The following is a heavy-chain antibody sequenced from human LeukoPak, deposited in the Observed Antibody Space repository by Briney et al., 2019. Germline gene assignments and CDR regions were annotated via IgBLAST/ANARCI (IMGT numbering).Heavy chain of an antibody. CDR1: GFIFRDYW. D-gene: IGHD3-3*01. CDR2: IDRDGFPT. J-gene: IGHJ4*02. CDR3: AASRWSGALDF. V-gene: IGHV3-74*01. Sequence: TGGSLRLSCAASGFIFRDYWMLWVRQVPGKGLIWVSRIDRDGFPTIYADSVKGRFTVSRSNARNTLYLQMNNLRDEDSAVYYCAASRWSGALDFWGKGSLVTVSS.